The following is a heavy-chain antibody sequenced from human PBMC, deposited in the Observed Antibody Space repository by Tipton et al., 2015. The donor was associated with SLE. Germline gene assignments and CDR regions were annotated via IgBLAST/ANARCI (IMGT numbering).Heavy chain of an antibody. CDR1: GGSISSSSYY. Sequence: TLSLTCTVSGGSISSSSYYWGWFRPPPGKGLEWIGCIYYSGRTYYHPALKSRVTISVDTSKNQFSLKLSSVTAADTAVYYCEADCYDGMDVWGQGTTVTVSS. CDR2: IYYSGRT. J-gene: IGHJ6*02. V-gene: IGHV4-39*07. D-gene: IGHD2-21*01. CDR3: EADCYDGMDV.